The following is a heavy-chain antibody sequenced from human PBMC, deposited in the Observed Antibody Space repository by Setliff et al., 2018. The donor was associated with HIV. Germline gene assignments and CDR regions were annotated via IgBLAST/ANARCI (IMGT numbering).Heavy chain of an antibody. CDR2: VNHSGVT. D-gene: IGHD2-21*02. CDR3: ATTECRGADCPQMYDY. Sequence: SETLSLTCAVYVESFSGYYWTWIRQPPGKGLEWIGEVNHSGVTNHNPSLKSRVTISVEASKRQWSLKLTSVTAADTAVYFCATTECRGADCPQMYDYWGQGILVTVSS. J-gene: IGHJ4*02. V-gene: IGHV4-34*01. CDR1: VESFSGYY.